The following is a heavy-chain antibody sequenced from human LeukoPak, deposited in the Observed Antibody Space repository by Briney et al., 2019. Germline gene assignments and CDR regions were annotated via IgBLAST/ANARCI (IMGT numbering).Heavy chain of an antibody. Sequence: PGGSLRLSCATSGFTFSLYAMSWVRQAPGKGLEWVSGISGSGGSTYSADSVKGRFTISRDNSKNTLYLQVNSLRAEDTAVYYCAKDRDYGGNSGGYFDLWGRGTLVTVSS. CDR2: ISGSGGST. D-gene: IGHD4-23*01. CDR3: AKDRDYGGNSGGYFDL. V-gene: IGHV3-23*01. J-gene: IGHJ2*01. CDR1: GFTFSLYA.